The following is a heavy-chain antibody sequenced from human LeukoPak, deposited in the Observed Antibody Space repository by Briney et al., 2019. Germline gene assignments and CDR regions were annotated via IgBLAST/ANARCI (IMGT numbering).Heavy chain of an antibody. Sequence: PSETLSLTCTVSGASITGSGYYWGWIRQPPGKGLEWIGSIFYSGSTYYNPSLKSRVTISEDTSKNQFSLKLSSVTAADTAVYYCARGAVLRFLEWSSSYFDYWGQGTLVTVSS. CDR1: GASITGSGYY. D-gene: IGHD3-3*01. J-gene: IGHJ4*02. CDR2: IFYSGST. V-gene: IGHV4-39*07. CDR3: ARGAVLRFLEWSSSYFDY.